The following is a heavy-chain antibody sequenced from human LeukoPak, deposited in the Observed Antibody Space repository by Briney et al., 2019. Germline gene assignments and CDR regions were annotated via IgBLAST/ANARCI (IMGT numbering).Heavy chain of an antibody. V-gene: IGHV1-2*06. CDR3: ARVRGIHYYFDY. J-gene: IGHJ4*02. Sequence: ASVKVSCKASGYTFIGYYIHWVRQAPGQGLEWMGRINPNSGGTNYAQKFQGRVTMTRATSISTAYMELSRLRSDDTAVYYCARVRGIHYYFDYWGQGTLVTVSS. CDR2: INPNSGGT. CDR1: GYTFIGYY.